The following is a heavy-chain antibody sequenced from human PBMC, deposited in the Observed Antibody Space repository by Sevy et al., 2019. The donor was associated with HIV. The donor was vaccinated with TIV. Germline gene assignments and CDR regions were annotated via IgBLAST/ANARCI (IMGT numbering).Heavy chain of an antibody. CDR3: ARAHGDFFYGGNPIFDY. V-gene: IGHV4-31*03. J-gene: IGHJ4*02. Sequence: SETLSLTCTVSGGSISSGGYYWSWIRQHPGKGLEWIGYIYYSGSTYYNPSLKSRVTISVDTSKNQFSLKLSSVTAAYTAVYYCARAHGDFFYGGNPIFDYWGQGTLVTVSS. D-gene: IGHD2-15*01. CDR2: IYYSGST. CDR1: GGSISSGGYY.